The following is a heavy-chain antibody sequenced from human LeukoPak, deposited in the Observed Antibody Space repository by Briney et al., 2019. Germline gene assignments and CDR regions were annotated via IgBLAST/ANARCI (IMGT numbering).Heavy chain of an antibody. V-gene: IGHV3-23*01. CDR3: AEERAGYTNPYYFDY. CDR2: ISGSGANT. Sequence: GGSLRLSCAASGFTFSTYAMSWVRQAPGKGLEWVSTISGSGANTYYADSVRGRFTISRDNSKNTLYLHMNSLRAEDTAVYYCAEERAGYTNPYYFDYWGQGTLVTVSS. CDR1: GFTFSTYA. D-gene: IGHD3-16*02. J-gene: IGHJ4*02.